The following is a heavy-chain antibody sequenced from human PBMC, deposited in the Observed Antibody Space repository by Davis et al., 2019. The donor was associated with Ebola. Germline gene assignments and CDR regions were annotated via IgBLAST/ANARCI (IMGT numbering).Heavy chain of an antibody. CDR1: GGSISSGDYY. Sequence: SETLSLTCTVSGGSISSGDYYWNWIRQHPGKGLEWIGEINHSGSTNYNPSLKSRVTISVDTSKNQFSLKLSSVTAADTAVYYCARGVGRYYFDYWGQGTLVTVSS. CDR3: ARGVGRYYFDY. J-gene: IGHJ4*02. V-gene: IGHV4-61*08. D-gene: IGHD1-26*01. CDR2: INHSGST.